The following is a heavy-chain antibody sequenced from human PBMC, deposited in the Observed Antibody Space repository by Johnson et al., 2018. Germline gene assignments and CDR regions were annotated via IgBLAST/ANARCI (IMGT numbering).Heavy chain of an antibody. Sequence: VQLVESGGGLVQPGGSLRLSCAASGFTFNSYAMTWVRQAPGKGLEWVSGISGSGGSTYYADSGKGRFTISRDNSKNTLYLQMNGLRGEDRAVYYCGSLAYSSSWYKPGDAFDIWGQGTMVTVSS. CDR1: GFTFNSYA. CDR2: ISGSGGST. J-gene: IGHJ3*02. V-gene: IGHV3-23*04. D-gene: IGHD6-13*01. CDR3: GSLAYSSSWYKPGDAFDI.